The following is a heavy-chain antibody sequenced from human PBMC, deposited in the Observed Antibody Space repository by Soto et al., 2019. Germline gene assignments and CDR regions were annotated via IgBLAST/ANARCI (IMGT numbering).Heavy chain of an antibody. V-gene: IGHV4-59*01. CDR2: IYYSGST. CDR1: GGSISSYY. CDR3: ARGPRAPEYYDFWSGYYYYYYGMDV. D-gene: IGHD3-3*01. J-gene: IGHJ6*02. Sequence: SETLSLTCTVSGGSISSYYWSWIRQPPGKGLEWIGYIYYSGSTNYNPSLKSRVTISVDTSKNQFSLKLSSVTAADTAVYYCARGPRAPEYYDFWSGYYYYYYGMDVWGQGTTVTVSS.